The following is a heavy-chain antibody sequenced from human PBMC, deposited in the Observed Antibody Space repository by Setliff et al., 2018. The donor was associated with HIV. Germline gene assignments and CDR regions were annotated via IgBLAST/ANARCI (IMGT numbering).Heavy chain of an antibody. D-gene: IGHD4-17*01. CDR2: ICYSATT. Sequence: SETLSLTCTVSGGSIGSYCWSWIRQPPGKGLEWIGTICYSATTNYNPSLKNRVAISVDTSKNQFSLKLSSVTAADTAVYYCARSAHDYALHQLPYYWGQGTLVTVSS. V-gene: IGHV4-59*08. CDR3: ARSAHDYALHQLPYY. CDR1: GGSIGSYC. J-gene: IGHJ4*02.